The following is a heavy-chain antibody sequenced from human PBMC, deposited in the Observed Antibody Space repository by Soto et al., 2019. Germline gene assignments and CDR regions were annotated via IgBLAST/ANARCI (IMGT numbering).Heavy chain of an antibody. V-gene: IGHV4-31*01. Sequence: SETLSLTCTVSGCSFSSGGLYWSRIRPRPGQGLVWIGYIYYSGSTYYNPSLKSLVTISEDTSKNQFSLKLSSVTAADTVVYYCTGGSVRGGCFDYWGQGTPVTVSS. J-gene: IGHJ4*02. D-gene: IGHD3-10*01. CDR1: GCSFSSGGLY. CDR3: TGGSVRGGCFDY. CDR2: IYYSGST.